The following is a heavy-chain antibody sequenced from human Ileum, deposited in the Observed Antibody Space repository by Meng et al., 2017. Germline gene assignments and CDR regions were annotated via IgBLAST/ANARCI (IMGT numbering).Heavy chain of an antibody. CDR2: MNPNSGNT. Sequence: QVVLVQSGVEGKTPGVEVKVYWKASGYTFTSYDIYWGRRATGQGLEWMGWMNPNSGNTGYAQKFQGRVTITRNTSISTSYMELSSQRSEDTAVYYCARGSGSSWSDFNYWGQGTLVTVSS. D-gene: IGHD6-13*01. CDR3: ARGSGSSWSDFNY. J-gene: IGHJ4*02. V-gene: IGHV1-8*03. CDR1: GYTFTSYD.